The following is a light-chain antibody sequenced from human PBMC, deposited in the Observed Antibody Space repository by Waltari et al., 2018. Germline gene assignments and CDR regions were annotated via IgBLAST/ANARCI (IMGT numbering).Light chain of an antibody. CDR3: QHYVRLPAT. V-gene: IGKV3-20*01. Sequence: EFVLTQSPGTLSLSPGERATLSCRASQSVGRSLAWYQQIPGQAPRLLIYGASSRATGIPVRFSGSGSGTDFSLTISRLEPEDFAVYFCQHYVRLPATFGQGTKVAI. CDR2: GAS. J-gene: IGKJ1*01. CDR1: QSVGRS.